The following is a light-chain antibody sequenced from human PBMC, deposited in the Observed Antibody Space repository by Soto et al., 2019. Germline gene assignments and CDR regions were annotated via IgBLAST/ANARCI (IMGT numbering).Light chain of an antibody. V-gene: IGLV3-21*04. CDR2: FDD. CDR1: DIGDRS. CDR3: QVWDSTRDVVV. J-gene: IGLJ2*01. Sequence: SYELTQTPSVSVAPGQTATISCGGSDIGDRSVHWYQQKPGQAPLLVIYFDDDRPSGIPERFSGSNSPNTATLTISRVEAGDEADYFCQVWDSTRDVVVFGGGTKVTVL.